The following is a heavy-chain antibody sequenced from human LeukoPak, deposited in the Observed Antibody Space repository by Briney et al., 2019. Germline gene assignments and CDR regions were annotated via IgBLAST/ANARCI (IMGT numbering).Heavy chain of an antibody. CDR1: GFTFSSYA. Sequence: GGSLRLSCAASGFTFSSYAMSWVRQAPGKGLEWVSAISGSGGSTYYADSVKGRFTISRDNAKNSLYLQMNSLRAEDTAVYYCARDLNWNSHFDYWGQGTLVTVSS. CDR2: ISGSGGST. J-gene: IGHJ4*02. D-gene: IGHD1-7*01. V-gene: IGHV3-23*01. CDR3: ARDLNWNSHFDY.